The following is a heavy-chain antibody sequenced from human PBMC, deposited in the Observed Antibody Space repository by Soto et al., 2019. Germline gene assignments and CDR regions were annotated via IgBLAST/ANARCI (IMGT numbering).Heavy chain of an antibody. J-gene: IGHJ5*02. CDR3: ARLMGEYSSSPEHWFDP. Sequence: EVQLVQSGAEVKKPGESLRISCKGSGYSFTSSWITWVRQMPGKGLEWMGRIDPSDSYTSYSPSFQGHVTISADKSISTAYLQWRSLKASDTAMYYCARLMGEYSSSPEHWFDPWGQGTLVTVSS. V-gene: IGHV5-10-1*03. CDR2: IDPSDSYT. D-gene: IGHD6-13*01. CDR1: GYSFTSSW.